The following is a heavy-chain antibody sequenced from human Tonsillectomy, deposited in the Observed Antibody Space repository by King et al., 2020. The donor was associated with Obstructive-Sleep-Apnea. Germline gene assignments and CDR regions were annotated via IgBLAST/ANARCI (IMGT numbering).Heavy chain of an antibody. J-gene: IGHJ4*02. CDR3: ARHRGVEDYGGYGDYFDY. Sequence: VQLQESGPGLVKPSETLSLTCTVSGGSISNYYWSWIRQPPGKGLEWIGYMYYSGNTNFNPSLKSRVTISADTSKIQFSLRLSSVTAADTALYYCARHRGVEDYGGYGDYFDYWGQGTLVTVSS. CDR2: MYYSGNT. CDR1: GGSISNYY. D-gene: IGHD5-12*01. V-gene: IGHV4-59*08.